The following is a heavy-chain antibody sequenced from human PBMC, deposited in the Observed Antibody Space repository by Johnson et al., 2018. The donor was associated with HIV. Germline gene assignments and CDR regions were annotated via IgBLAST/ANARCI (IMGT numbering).Heavy chain of an antibody. V-gene: IGHV3-74*01. D-gene: IGHD3-16*01. CDR1: GLIFSRSW. CDR2: TNRDGTTT. Sequence: VQLVESGGGLVQPGGSLRLSCAAPGLIFSRSWMHWVRQAPGQGLVWVSRTNRDGTTTNYADSVTGRFTISRDKAKNTLHLQMNSLRAEDTAVYYCAREWGMITFGGVIPRNAFDIWGQGTMVTVSS. J-gene: IGHJ3*02. CDR3: AREWGMITFGGVIPRNAFDI.